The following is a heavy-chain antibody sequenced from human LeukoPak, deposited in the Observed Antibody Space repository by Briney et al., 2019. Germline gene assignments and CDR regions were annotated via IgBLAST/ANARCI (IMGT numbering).Heavy chain of an antibody. CDR3: ARGGSRSSGSFDS. J-gene: IGHJ4*02. Sequence: GGSLRLSCAASVFTLNNYWVHWVRQAPGKGLVWVSHINGDGSSTAYADSVKGRFTISRDNAKNTLYLQMNSLRAEDTAVYYCARGGSRSSGSFDSWGQGTLVTVSS. CDR1: VFTLNNYW. D-gene: IGHD6-6*01. V-gene: IGHV3-74*01. CDR2: INGDGSST.